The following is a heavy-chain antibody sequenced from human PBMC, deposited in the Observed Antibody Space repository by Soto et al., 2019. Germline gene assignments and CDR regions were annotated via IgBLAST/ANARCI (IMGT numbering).Heavy chain of an antibody. CDR3: TTATITSQAHYYYYGMDV. CDR1: GFTFSNAW. Sequence: PGGSLRLSCAASGFTFSNAWMSWVRQAPGKGLEWVGRIKSKTDGGTTDYAAPVKGRFTISRDDSKNTLYLQMNSLKTEDTAVYYCTTATITSQAHYYYYGMDVWGPGTTVTVSS. CDR2: IKSKTDGGTT. J-gene: IGHJ6*02. D-gene: IGHD3-3*01. V-gene: IGHV3-15*01.